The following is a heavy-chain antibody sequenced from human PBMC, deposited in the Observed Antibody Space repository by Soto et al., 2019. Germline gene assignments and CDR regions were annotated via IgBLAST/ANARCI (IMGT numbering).Heavy chain of an antibody. D-gene: IGHD2-2*01. V-gene: IGHV4-4*02. CDR3: ARGHSMIPQLHYFDY. J-gene: IGHJ4*02. CDR2: IYHSGST. CDR1: GGSISSSNW. Sequence: PSETLSLTCAVSGGSISSSNWWSWVRQPPGKGLEWIGEIYHSGSTNYNPSLKSRVTISVDKSKNQFSLKLSSVTAADTAVYYCARGHSMIPQLHYFDYWGQGTLVTVSS.